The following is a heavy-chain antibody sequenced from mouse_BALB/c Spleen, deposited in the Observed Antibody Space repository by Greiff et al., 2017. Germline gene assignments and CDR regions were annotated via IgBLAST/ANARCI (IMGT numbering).Heavy chain of an antibody. CDR2: INPSNGRT. CDR3: ARWGYGSSFAY. CDR1: GYTFTSYW. Sequence: VQLQQPGAELVKPGASVKLSCKASGYTFTSYWMHWVKQRPGQGLEWIGEINPSNGRTNYNEKFKSKATLTVDKSSSTAYMQLSSLTSEDSAVYYCARWGYGSSFAYWGQGTLVTVSA. D-gene: IGHD1-1*01. V-gene: IGHV1S81*02. J-gene: IGHJ3*01.